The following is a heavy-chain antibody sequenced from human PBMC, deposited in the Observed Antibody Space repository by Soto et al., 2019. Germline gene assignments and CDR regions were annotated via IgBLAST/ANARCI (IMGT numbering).Heavy chain of an antibody. CDR3: ARDIASPGGDYFDS. Sequence: EVQLVESGGGLVKAGGSLRLFCTASGFTFRNYNMNWVRKAPGKGLGWVSSISTGGAYMFYADSVKGRFTISRDNAQNSLFLQIDSPRAEDTAVYYCARDIASPGGDYFDSWGQGTLVTVSS. V-gene: IGHV3-21*06. CDR1: GFTFRNYN. J-gene: IGHJ4*02. CDR2: ISTGGAYM. D-gene: IGHD2-21*01.